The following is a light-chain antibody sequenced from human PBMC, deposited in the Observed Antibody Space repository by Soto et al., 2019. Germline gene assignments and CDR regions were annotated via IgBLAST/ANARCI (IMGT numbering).Light chain of an antibody. V-gene: IGKV1-9*01. CDR3: QQLRMYPST. CDR1: QDIAIY. Sequence: IPLTQSPSSLSASVGDRVTITCRASQDIAIYLAWYQQKPGEAPKLLIYAASNLYGGLPSRFSGSGSGTDFALTITSLQAEDFATYYCQQLRMYPSTFGGGTKVEIK. J-gene: IGKJ4*01. CDR2: AAS.